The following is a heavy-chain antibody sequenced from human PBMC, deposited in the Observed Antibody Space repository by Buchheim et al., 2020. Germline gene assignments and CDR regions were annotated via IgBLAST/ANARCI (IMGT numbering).Heavy chain of an antibody. Sequence: QVQLVQSGAEVKKPGSSVKVSCKASGGTFSSYTISWVRQAPGQGLEWMGRIIPILGIANYAQKFQGRVTITADKSTSTAYMELSSLRSEDTAVYYCATRWGSYSSSYYYGIDVWGQGTT. V-gene: IGHV1-69*02. CDR3: ATRWGSYSSSYYYGIDV. D-gene: IGHD1-26*01. J-gene: IGHJ6*02. CDR2: IIPILGIA. CDR1: GGTFSSYT.